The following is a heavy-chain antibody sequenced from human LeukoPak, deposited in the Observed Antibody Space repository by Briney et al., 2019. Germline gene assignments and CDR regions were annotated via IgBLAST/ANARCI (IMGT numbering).Heavy chain of an antibody. D-gene: IGHD3-3*01. CDR3: AASRWSGALDF. J-gene: IGHJ4*02. CDR2: IDRDGFPT. CDR1: GFIFRDYW. Sequence: RGSLSLSCAASGFIFRDYWMLWVRQAPGKGLIWVSRIDRDGFPTTYADSVKGQFTVSRNNARNSLYLQMNNLRDDDSAVYYCAASRWSGALDFWGKGSLVSVSS. V-gene: IGHV3-74*01.